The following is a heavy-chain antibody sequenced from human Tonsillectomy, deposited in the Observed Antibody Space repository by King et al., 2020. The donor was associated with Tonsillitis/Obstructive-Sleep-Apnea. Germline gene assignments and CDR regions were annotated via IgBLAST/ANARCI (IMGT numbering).Heavy chain of an antibody. Sequence: QLVQSGAEVKKPGASVKVSCKASGYTFTSYGISWVRQAPGQGLEWMGWISAYNGNTNYAQKLEGRVTMTTDTSTSTAYMELRSLRSDDTAVYYCASVDAVAAAGLGYYYYMDVWGKGTTVTVSS. V-gene: IGHV1-18*01. CDR3: ASVDAVAAAGLGYYYYMDV. CDR1: GYTFTSYG. CDR2: ISAYNGNT. J-gene: IGHJ6*03. D-gene: IGHD6-13*01.